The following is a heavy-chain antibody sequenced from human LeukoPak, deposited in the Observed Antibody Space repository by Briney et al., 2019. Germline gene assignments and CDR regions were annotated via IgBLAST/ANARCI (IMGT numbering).Heavy chain of an antibody. J-gene: IGHJ3*02. CDR1: GYTFTNYA. V-gene: IGHV1-18*01. D-gene: IGHD3-3*01. Sequence: GASVKVSCKASGYTFTNYAISWVRQAPGQGLEWMGWISAYNGNTNYAQKLQGRVTMTTDTSTSTAYMELRSLRSDDTAVYYCARILEWLSPTRDAFDIWGQGTMVTVSS. CDR3: ARILEWLSPTRDAFDI. CDR2: ISAYNGNT.